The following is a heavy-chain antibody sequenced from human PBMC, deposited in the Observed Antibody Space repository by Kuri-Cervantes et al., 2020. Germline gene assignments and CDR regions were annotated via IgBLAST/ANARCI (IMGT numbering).Heavy chain of an antibody. CDR2: MNPNSGNT. V-gene: IGHV1-8*01. Sequence: ASVKVSCKASGYTFTSYDINWVRQATGQGLEWMGWMNPNSGNTGYAQKFQGRVTMTRNTSISTAYMELSSLRSEDTAVYYCARDSSGYYYVRSPGGLDYWGQGTLVTVSS. CDR3: ARDSSGYYYVRSPGGLDY. J-gene: IGHJ4*02. D-gene: IGHD3-22*01. CDR1: GYTFTSYD.